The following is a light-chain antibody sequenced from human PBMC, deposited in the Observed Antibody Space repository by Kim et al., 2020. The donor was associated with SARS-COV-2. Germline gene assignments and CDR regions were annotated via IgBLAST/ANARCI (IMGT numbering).Light chain of an antibody. J-gene: IGLJ1*01. Sequence: GQSVDISCTGTSSDGGGYNYVSWYQQHPGKAPKLMIYEVSKRPSGVPDRFSGSKSGNTASLTVSGLQAEDEADYYCSSCAGSIPYVFGTGTKVTVL. CDR3: SSCAGSIPYV. CDR2: EVS. CDR1: SSDGGGYNY. V-gene: IGLV2-8*01.